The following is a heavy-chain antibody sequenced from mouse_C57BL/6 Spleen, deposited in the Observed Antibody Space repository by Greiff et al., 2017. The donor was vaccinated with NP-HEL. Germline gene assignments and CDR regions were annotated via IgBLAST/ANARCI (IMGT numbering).Heavy chain of an antibody. J-gene: IGHJ4*01. D-gene: IGHD1-3*01. V-gene: IGHV5-16*01. Sequence: EVHLVESEGGLVQPGSSMKLSCTASGFTFSDYYMAWVRQVPEKGLEWVANINYDGSSTYYLDSLKSRFIISRDNAKNILYLQMSSLKSEDTATYYCARDNFLYAMDYWGQGTSVTVSS. CDR2: INYDGSST. CDR3: ARDNFLYAMDY. CDR1: GFTFSDYY.